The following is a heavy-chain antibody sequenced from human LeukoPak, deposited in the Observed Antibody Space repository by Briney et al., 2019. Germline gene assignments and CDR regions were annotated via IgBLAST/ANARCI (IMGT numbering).Heavy chain of an antibody. D-gene: IGHD6-19*01. CDR3: AKDTSAWRNFDY. CDR2: ISYDGSNK. CDR1: GFTFSSYA. Sequence: GGSLRLSCAASGFTFSSYAMHWVRQAPGKGLEWVAVISYDGSNKYYADSVKGRFTISRDNAKNSLYLQMNNLRAEDTALYYCAKDTSAWRNFDYWGQGTLVTVSS. V-gene: IGHV3-30-3*01. J-gene: IGHJ4*02.